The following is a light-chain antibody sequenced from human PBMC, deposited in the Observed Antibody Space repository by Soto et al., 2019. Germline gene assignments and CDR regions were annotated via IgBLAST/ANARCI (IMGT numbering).Light chain of an antibody. J-gene: IGKJ1*01. V-gene: IGKV1-17*01. CDR3: QQYNSYSVT. Sequence: QITQSPSSPSTSVVDRVTNSRRASQDIRNDLAWYQQRPGQAPHLLIFAAFNLQSGVPSRFSGSGSGTEFTLVISSLQPDDFATYYCQQYNSYSVTFGQGTKVDI. CDR2: AAF. CDR1: QDIRND.